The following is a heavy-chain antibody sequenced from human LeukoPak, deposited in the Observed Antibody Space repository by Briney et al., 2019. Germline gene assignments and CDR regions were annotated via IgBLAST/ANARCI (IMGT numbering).Heavy chain of an antibody. CDR2: IYYSGST. V-gene: IGHV4-30-4*01. CDR1: GGSISSGDYY. D-gene: IGHD1-26*01. CDR3: ARGQSGSYESVYFDY. J-gene: IGHJ4*02. Sequence: PSETLSLTCTVSGGSISSGDYYWSWIRQPPGKGLEWIGYIYYSGSTYYNPSLKSRVTISVDTSKNQFSLKLSSVTAADTAVYYCARGQSGSYESVYFDYWGQGTLVTVSS.